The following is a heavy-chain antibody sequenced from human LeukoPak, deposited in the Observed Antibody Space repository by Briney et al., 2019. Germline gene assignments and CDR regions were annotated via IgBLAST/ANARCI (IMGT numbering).Heavy chain of an antibody. CDR3: AREGYCSSTSCQSDI. CDR1: GYTFTSYD. J-gene: IGHJ3*02. V-gene: IGHV1-8*01. CDR2: MSPNSGNT. Sequence: GASVKVSCKASGYTFTSYDINWVRQATGQGLEWMGWMSPNSGNTGYAQKFQGRVTMTRNTSISTAYMELSSLRSEDTAVYYCAREGYCSSTSCQSDIWGQGTMVTVSS. D-gene: IGHD2-2*01.